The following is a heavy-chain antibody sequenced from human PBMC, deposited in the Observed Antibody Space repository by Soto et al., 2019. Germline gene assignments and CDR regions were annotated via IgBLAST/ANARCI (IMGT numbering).Heavy chain of an antibody. V-gene: IGHV1-2*02. J-gene: IGHJ4*02. D-gene: IGHD2-15*01. Sequence: GASVKVSCKASGYTFTGYYMHWLRQSAGQGPEWMGWINPNSGGTNYAQKFQGRVTMTRDTSISTAYMELSRLRSDDTAVYYCARVNVVVVAATREYYFDYWGQGTLVTVSS. CDR2: INPNSGGT. CDR3: ARVNVVVVAATREYYFDY. CDR1: GYTFTGYY.